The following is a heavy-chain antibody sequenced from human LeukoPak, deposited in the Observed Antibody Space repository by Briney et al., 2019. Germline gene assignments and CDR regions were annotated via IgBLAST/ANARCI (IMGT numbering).Heavy chain of an antibody. CDR1: GYTFTDYY. CDR2: INPDNGGT. Sequence: GVSVKVSRRASGYTFTDYYIHWVRQAPGQGLEWMGWINPDNGGTNYAQKFQGRVTMTRDTSIRTVYMDLSRLRSDDTAVFYCTRDARVGNWFDTWGQGNQVTVSS. V-gene: IGHV1-2*02. D-gene: IGHD2-15*01. CDR3: TRDARVGNWFDT. J-gene: IGHJ5*02.